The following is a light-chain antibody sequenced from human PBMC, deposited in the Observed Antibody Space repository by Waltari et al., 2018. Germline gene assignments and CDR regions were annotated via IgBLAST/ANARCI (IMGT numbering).Light chain of an antibody. CDR1: RSNIGNNA. V-gene: IGLV1-36*01. Sequence: QSVLTQTPSVSEAPRQRVTISCSGSRSNIGNNAVNWYQQVPGQAPKLLVFADDLLPSGVSGRFAGSKSGTSASLDISGLRSEDEGVYFCAAWDDSLKGVLFGGGTKLTVL. CDR2: ADD. J-gene: IGLJ2*01. CDR3: AAWDDSLKGVL.